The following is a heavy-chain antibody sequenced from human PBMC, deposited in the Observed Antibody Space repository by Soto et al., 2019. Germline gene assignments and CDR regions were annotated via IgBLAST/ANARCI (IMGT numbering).Heavy chain of an antibody. Sequence: PGGSLRLSCAASGFTFSSYAMSWVRQAPGKGLEWVSAISGSGGSTYYADSVKGRFTISRDNSKNTLYLQMNSLRAEDTAVYYCAKVFLPGNGGLDYYYGMDVWGQGTTVTV. V-gene: IGHV3-23*01. CDR2: ISGSGGST. D-gene: IGHD3-16*01. CDR1: GFTFSSYA. CDR3: AKVFLPGNGGLDYYYGMDV. J-gene: IGHJ6*02.